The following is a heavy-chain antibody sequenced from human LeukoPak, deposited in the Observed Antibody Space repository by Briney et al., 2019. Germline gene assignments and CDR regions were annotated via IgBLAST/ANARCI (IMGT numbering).Heavy chain of an antibody. V-gene: IGHV4-31*03. CDR3: ARYDILTGLFDY. Sequence: PSQTLSLTCTVSGDSISSGGYYWSWIRQHPGKGLEWIGYIYYSGSTYYNPSLKSRVTISVDTSKNQFSLKLSSVTAADTAVYYCARYDILTGLFDYWGQGTLVTVSS. J-gene: IGHJ4*02. CDR1: GDSISSGGYY. D-gene: IGHD3-9*01. CDR2: IYYSGST.